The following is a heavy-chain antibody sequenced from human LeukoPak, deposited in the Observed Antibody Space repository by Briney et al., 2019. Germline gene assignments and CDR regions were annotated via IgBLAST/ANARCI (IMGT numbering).Heavy chain of an antibody. J-gene: IGHJ4*02. CDR1: GGSINNYY. CDR3: ARYSGYSYDFDY. D-gene: IGHD5-18*01. Sequence: SETLSLTCTVSGGSINNYYWSWIRQPAGKGLEWIGRISGSGSTNYNPSLRSRVTMSVDTSKNQFALKLSSVTAADTAVYYCARYSGYSYDFDYWGQGTLVTVSS. V-gene: IGHV4-4*07. CDR2: ISGSGST.